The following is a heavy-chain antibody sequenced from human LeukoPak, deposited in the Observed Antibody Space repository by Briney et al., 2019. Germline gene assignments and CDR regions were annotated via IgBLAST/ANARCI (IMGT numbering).Heavy chain of an antibody. V-gene: IGHV3-33*01. CDR1: GFIFSNYV. CDR2: TWSDGSRK. CDR3: ARGYYSTTDFSPWGLDY. D-gene: IGHD2/OR15-2a*01. Sequence: SGGSLRLSCTVSGFIFSNYVMHWVRQAPGKGLEWVAVTWSDGSRKCYADPVKGRFTISRDNSKNTVYLLMDSLIFEDTAVYYCARGYYSTTDFSPWGLDYWGQGTLVTVSS. J-gene: IGHJ4*02.